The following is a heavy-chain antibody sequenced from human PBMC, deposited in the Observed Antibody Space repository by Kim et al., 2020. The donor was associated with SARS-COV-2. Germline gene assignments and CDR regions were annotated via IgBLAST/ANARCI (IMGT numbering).Heavy chain of an antibody. Sequence: ASVKVSCKASGYTLTNYYFHWVRQAPGQGLAWMGLINPSGGGTTYAQNFQGRVSLTRDTSTSTVYMELSSLRSDDTAVYYCAAYTVNYSCRVYWGQGTLV. J-gene: IGHJ4*02. CDR1: GYTLTNYY. CDR3: AAYTVNYSCRVY. CDR2: INPSGGGT. V-gene: IGHV1-46*01. D-gene: IGHD1-26*01.